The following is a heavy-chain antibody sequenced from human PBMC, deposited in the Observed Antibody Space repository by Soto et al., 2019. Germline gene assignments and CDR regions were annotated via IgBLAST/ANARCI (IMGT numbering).Heavy chain of an antibody. Sequence: QVQLQESGPGLVKPSETLSLTCTVSGGSISSYYWSWIRLPPGKGLEWIAYIYYSGSTNYNPSLKSRVTISVDTSKNQFSLKLSSVTAADTAVYYCARRYGGTFDYWGLGTLVTVSS. CDR1: GGSISSYY. CDR2: IYYSGST. CDR3: ARRYGGTFDY. V-gene: IGHV4-59*08. D-gene: IGHD2-15*01. J-gene: IGHJ4*02.